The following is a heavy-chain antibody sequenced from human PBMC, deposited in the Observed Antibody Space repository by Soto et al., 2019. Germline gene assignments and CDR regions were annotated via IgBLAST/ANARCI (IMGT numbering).Heavy chain of an antibody. J-gene: IGHJ4*02. CDR1: GFSFSDYS. V-gene: IGHV3-30*04. D-gene: IGHD3-22*01. CDR2: ISSTGMKQ. Sequence: SGGSLRLSCAASGFSFSDYSMHWVRQAPGKGLEWVASISSTGMKQYYGDSVKGRLTISRDTSKNTLYLQMSSLRVEDTAVYYCARESWYSDSSGNYYSNYFDSWGQGTLVTVSS. CDR3: ARESWYSDSSGNYYSNYFDS.